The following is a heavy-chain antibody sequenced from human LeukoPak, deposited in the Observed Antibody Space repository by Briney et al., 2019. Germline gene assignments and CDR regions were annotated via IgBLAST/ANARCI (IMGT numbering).Heavy chain of an antibody. J-gene: IGHJ4*02. D-gene: IGHD2-21*01. CDR2: IHYNGST. Sequence: KPSGTLSLTCTVSAASISSYYWSWIREPPGKGLEWIGYIHYNGSTNCNPALKRRVTISLDTSKNQFSLKLTSVTAADTAVYYCAKYGIYSFDYWGQGTLVTVSS. CDR3: AKYGIYSFDY. CDR1: AASISSYY. V-gene: IGHV4-59*01.